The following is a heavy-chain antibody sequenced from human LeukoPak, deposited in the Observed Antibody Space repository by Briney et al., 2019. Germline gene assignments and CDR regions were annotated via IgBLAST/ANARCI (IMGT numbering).Heavy chain of an antibody. CDR3: AREWTTVEATGGWFDP. CDR2: IYYSGST. Sequence: SETLSLTCTVSGGSISSYYWSWIRQPPGKGLEWIGYIYYSGSTNYNPSLKSRVTISVDTSKNQFSLKLSSVTAADTAVYYCAREWTTVEATGGWFDPWGQGTLVTVSS. V-gene: IGHV4-59*01. CDR1: GGSISSYY. J-gene: IGHJ5*02. D-gene: IGHD1-26*01.